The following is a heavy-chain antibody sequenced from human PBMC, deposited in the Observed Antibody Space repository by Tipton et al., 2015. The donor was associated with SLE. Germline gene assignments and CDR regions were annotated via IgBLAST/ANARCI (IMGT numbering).Heavy chain of an antibody. CDR2: IWHHGSIQ. Sequence: SLRLSCTASGFSFSSYAMYWVRQAPGKGLEWVAVIWHHGSIQYYADSVKGRFTISRDNSKNTLYLQMNSLRVEDTAVYYCAKQGGGAYYTGRYYGLDVWGQGTTVTVSS. CDR1: GFSFSSYA. CDR3: AKQGGGAYYTGRYYGLDV. V-gene: IGHV3-30*18. D-gene: IGHD3-3*01. J-gene: IGHJ6*02.